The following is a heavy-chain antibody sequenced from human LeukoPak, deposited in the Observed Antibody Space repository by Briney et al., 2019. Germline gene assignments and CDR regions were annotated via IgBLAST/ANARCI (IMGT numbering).Heavy chain of an antibody. Sequence: SETLSLTCTVSGGSISRYYWSWIRQPPGKGPEWIGFIYYSGSTNYNPSLKSRVTISVDTSKNQFSLKLSSVTAADTAVYYCARGSSGYYRYLDIWGRGTLVTVS. D-gene: IGHD3-22*01. V-gene: IGHV4-59*01. CDR1: GGSISRYY. CDR2: IYYSGST. J-gene: IGHJ2*01. CDR3: ARGSSGYYRYLDI.